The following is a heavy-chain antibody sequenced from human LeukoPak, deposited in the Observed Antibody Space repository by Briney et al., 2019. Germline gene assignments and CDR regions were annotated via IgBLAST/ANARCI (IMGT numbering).Heavy chain of an antibody. Sequence: ASVKVSCKASGYTFTSYYMHWVRQAPGQGLEWMGWINPNSGGTNYAQKFQGRVTMTRDTSISTAYVELSRLRSDDTAVYYCARWIAVAGYITGDYWGQGTLVTVSS. CDR2: INPNSGGT. V-gene: IGHV1-2*02. CDR1: GYTFTSYY. D-gene: IGHD6-19*01. J-gene: IGHJ4*02. CDR3: ARWIAVAGYITGDY.